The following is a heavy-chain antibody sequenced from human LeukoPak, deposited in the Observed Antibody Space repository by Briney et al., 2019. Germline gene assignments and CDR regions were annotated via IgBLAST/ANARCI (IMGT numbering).Heavy chain of an antibody. J-gene: IGHJ3*02. CDR2: INPSGGST. D-gene: IGHD6-6*01. CDR3: ASRKSSSARSWDDAFDI. V-gene: IGHV1-46*01. Sequence: ASVKVSCKASGYTFTSYYMHWVRQAPGQGLEWMGIINPSGGSTSYAQKFQGRVTMTRDTSTSTVYMELSSLRSEDTAGYYCASRKSSSARSWDDAFDIWGQGTMVTVSS. CDR1: GYTFTSYY.